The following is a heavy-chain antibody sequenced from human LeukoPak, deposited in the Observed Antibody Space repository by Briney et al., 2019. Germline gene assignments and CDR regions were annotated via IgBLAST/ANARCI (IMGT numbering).Heavy chain of an antibody. V-gene: IGHV1-18*01. CDR1: GDTFTSYS. J-gene: IGHJ4*02. CDR2: ISAINGKT. D-gene: IGHD2-2*01. Sequence: ASVKVSCKASGDTFTSYSISWVRRAPGQGLEWMGRISAINGKTNYAQKLQGRVTITTDKSTSTAYMELSSLRSEDTAVYYCAREAGLNIVVLPAASFDYWGQGTLVTVSS. CDR3: AREAGLNIVVLPAASFDY.